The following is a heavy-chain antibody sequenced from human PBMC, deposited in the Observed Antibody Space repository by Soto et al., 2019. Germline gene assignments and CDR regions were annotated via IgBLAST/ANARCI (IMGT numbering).Heavy chain of an antibody. CDR3: ARCLVATDPFDY. V-gene: IGHV1-46*03. CDR1: GYTFTGYY. J-gene: IGHJ4*02. D-gene: IGHD5-12*01. CDR2: INPSGGST. Sequence: ASVKVSCKASGYTFTGYYMHWMRQAPGQGLEWMGIINPSGGSTSYAQKFQGRVTMTRDTSTSTVYMELSSLRSEDTAVYYCARCLVATDPFDYWGQGTLVTVSS.